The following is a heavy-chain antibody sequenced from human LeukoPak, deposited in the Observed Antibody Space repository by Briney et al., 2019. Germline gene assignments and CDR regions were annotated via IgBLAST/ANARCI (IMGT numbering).Heavy chain of an antibody. CDR2: MNPNSGNT. CDR1: GYTFTSYD. Sequence: ASVKVSCKASGYTFTSYDINWVRQATGQGLEWMGWMNPNSGNTGYAQKFQGRVTITRNTSISTAYTELSSLRSEDTAVYYWARGPRRYIVVVPAAREWYFDLWGRGTLVTVSS. V-gene: IGHV1-8*03. J-gene: IGHJ2*01. CDR3: ARGPRRYIVVVPAAREWYFDL. D-gene: IGHD2-2*01.